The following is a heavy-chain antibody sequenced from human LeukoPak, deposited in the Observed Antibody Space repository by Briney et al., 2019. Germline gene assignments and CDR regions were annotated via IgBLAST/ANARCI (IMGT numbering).Heavy chain of an antibody. Sequence: SETLSLTCTVSGGSISSYYWSWIRQPPGKGLEWIGHIYTSGNTNYNPSLKSRVTMSVDTSKKQFSLKLSSVTAADTPVYYCARDRYNLWSGYYSLDYWGQGTLVTVSS. V-gene: IGHV4-4*08. J-gene: IGHJ4*02. CDR3: ARDRYNLWSGYYSLDY. CDR1: GGSISSYY. D-gene: IGHD3-3*01. CDR2: IYTSGNT.